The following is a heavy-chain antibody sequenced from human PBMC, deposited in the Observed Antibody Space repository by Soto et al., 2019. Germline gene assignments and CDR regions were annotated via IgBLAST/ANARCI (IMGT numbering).Heavy chain of an antibody. D-gene: IGHD6-6*01. V-gene: IGHV3-48*01. CDR2: ISSSSSTI. CDR1: GFTFSSYS. CDR3: AREAVIAARPGYDY. J-gene: IGHJ4*02. Sequence: ESGGGLVQPGGSLRLSCAASGFTFSSYSMNWVRQAPGKGLEWVSYISSSSSTIYYADSVKGRFTISRDNAKNSLYLQMNSLRAEDTAVYYCAREAVIAARPGYDYWGQGTLVTVSS.